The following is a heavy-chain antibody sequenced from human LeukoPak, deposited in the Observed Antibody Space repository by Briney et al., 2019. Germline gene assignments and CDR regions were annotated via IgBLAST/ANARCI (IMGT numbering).Heavy chain of an antibody. D-gene: IGHD3-3*01. V-gene: IGHV4-39*01. CDR2: ISYSGSI. CDR1: GGSISSSAYY. Sequence: SETLSLTCTVSGGSISSSAYYWGWIRQSPGKGLEWIGTISYSGSIYYNPSLKSRLTISVDTSKNQFSLRLSSVAAADTAVYYCARHHYFWSGYYNAFDMWGQGTMVTVSS. CDR3: ARHHYFWSGYYNAFDM. J-gene: IGHJ3*02.